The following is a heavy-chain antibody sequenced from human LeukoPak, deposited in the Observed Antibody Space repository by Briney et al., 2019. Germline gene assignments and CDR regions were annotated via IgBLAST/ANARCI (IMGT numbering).Heavy chain of an antibody. J-gene: IGHJ5*02. CDR1: GFTFRSYA. Sequence: GGSLRLSCAASGFTFRSYAMSWVRQAPGKGLGWVSAIIGSGYSTYYADSVKGRFTISRENSKNTLYLKMNSLRAEDTAVYYCTSRQPYHDFWSGYYGTNWFDPWGQGTLVTVSS. CDR3: TSRQPYHDFWSGYYGTNWFDP. CDR2: IIGSGYST. D-gene: IGHD3-3*01. V-gene: IGHV3-23*01.